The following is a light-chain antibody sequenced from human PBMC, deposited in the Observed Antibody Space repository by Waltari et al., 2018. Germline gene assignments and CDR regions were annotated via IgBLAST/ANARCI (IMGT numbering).Light chain of an antibody. CDR1: SSDIASYNY. V-gene: IGLV2-14*03. Sequence: QSALTQPASVSGSPGQSITISCTGTSSDIASYNYVSWYQQYPGEAPNLIIYDVTSRPSGVSSRFSGSKSGHTAFLTISGLQAEGEADFFCSSYTTSWTYVFGTGTTVNVL. CDR3: SSYTTSWTYV. CDR2: DVT. J-gene: IGLJ1*01.